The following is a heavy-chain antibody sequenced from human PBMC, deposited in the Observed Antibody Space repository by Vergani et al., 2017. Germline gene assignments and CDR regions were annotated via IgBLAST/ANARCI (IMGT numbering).Heavy chain of an antibody. CDR2: SVGSGVIK. CDR1: GFTFRNFA. J-gene: IGHJ6*03. CDR3: SASRSSEHGYYYMDV. Sequence: EVQLLESGGGLVQPGGFLRLSCAAFGFTFRNFALSWVRQAPGKGLEWVTTSVGSGVIKYYADSVRGPITISRDNSKNTLYLQMNSLNAADTAVYYSSASRSSEHGYYYMDVWGKGTTVTVSS. V-gene: IGHV3-23*01. D-gene: IGHD6-6*01.